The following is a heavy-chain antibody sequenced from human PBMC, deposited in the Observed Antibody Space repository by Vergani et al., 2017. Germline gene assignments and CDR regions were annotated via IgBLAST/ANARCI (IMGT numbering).Heavy chain of an antibody. CDR1: GFTFSRHW. D-gene: IGHD3-10*01. CDR3: ARYYGSGSRDFDY. CDR2: VNPEGTNT. V-gene: IGHV3-74*01. J-gene: IGHJ4*02. Sequence: EVQLVESGGGLVQPGGSLRLSCAASGFTFSRHWMHWVRQAPGKGLVWVSRVNPEGTNTPYADSVKGRFTISRDNAKNMMYLQLNSLRDEDTAVYYCARYYGSGSRDFDYWGQGTLVTVSS.